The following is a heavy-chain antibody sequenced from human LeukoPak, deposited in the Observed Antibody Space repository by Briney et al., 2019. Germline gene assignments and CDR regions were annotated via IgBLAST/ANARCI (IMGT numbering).Heavy chain of an antibody. CDR1: GFTFSSYW. CDR3: ARGTPSSSGWLYYGMDV. D-gene: IGHD6-19*01. Sequence: GGSLRLSCAASGFTFSSYWMHWVRQAPGKGLVWVSRINTDGSSTSYADSVKGRFTISRDNAKNTLYLQMNSLRAEDTAVYYCARGTPSSSGWLYYGMDVWGQGTTVTVSS. J-gene: IGHJ6*02. CDR2: INTDGSST. V-gene: IGHV3-74*01.